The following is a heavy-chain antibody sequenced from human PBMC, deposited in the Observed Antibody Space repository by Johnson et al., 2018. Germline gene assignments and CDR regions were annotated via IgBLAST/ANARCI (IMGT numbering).Heavy chain of an antibody. V-gene: IGHV3-23*01. CDR3: AKGPRIAARPRYYYYGMDV. J-gene: IGHJ6*02. CDR2: ISGSGGST. D-gene: IGHD6-6*01. Sequence: VQLQESGGGLVQPGGSLRLSCAASGFTFSSYAMSWVRQAPGKGLEWVSAISGSGGSTYYADSVKGRFTISRANSKNTLYRQMNSLRAEDTAVYYCAKGPRIAARPRYYYYGMDVWGQGTTVTVSS. CDR1: GFTFSSYA.